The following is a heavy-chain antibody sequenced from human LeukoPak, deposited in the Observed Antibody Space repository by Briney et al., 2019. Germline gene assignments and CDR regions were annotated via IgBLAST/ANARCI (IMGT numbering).Heavy chain of an antibody. CDR2: INHSGST. Sequence: SETLSLTCAVYGGSFSGYYWSWIRQPPGKGLGWIGEINHSGSTNYNPSLKSRVTISVDTSKNQFSLKLSSVTAADTAVYYCARKGPKVTIFGVVNRKTYMDVWGKGTSVTVSS. CDR3: ARKGPKVTIFGVVNRKTYMDV. V-gene: IGHV4-34*01. D-gene: IGHD3-3*01. CDR1: GGSFSGYY. J-gene: IGHJ6*03.